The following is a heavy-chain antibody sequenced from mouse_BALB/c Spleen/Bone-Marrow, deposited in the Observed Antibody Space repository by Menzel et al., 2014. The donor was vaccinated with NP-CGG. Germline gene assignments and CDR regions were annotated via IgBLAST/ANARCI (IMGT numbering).Heavy chain of an antibody. Sequence: EVKLMESGAELVKPGASVKLSCTASGLNIKDIYMHWVKQRPEQGLEWIGRIDPANGDTKYDPKFQGKATITADTSSNTAYLQLSSLTSEDTAVYYCARDYGPFDYWGQGTTLTVSS. CDR3: ARDYGPFDY. D-gene: IGHD1-2*01. J-gene: IGHJ2*01. CDR2: IDPANGDT. CDR1: GLNIKDIY. V-gene: IGHV14-3*02.